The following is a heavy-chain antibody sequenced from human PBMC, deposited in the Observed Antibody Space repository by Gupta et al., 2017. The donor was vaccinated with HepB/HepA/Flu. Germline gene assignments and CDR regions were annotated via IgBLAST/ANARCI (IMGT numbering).Heavy chain of an antibody. CDR2: INHSGSP. V-gene: IGHV4-34*01. J-gene: IGHJ5*02. CDR1: GASFSGYY. D-gene: IGHD6-19*01. Sequence: QVQLQQWVAGLLKPSETLSLTCAVYGASFSGYYWSWIRQPPGKGLEGIGEINHSGSPNYNPSRKRRVTISVETAKNQVSQKLRSVTEAGTAVYYFARDKKGLERRGFAPGGQGTMVTV. CDR3: ARDKKGLERRGFAP.